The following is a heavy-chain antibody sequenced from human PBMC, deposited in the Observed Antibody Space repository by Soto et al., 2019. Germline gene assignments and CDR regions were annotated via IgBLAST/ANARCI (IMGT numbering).Heavy chain of an antibody. Sequence: QITLKESGPTLVKPTQTLTLTCTFSGFSLSTSGVGVGWIRQPPGKALEWLALMYWDDDKRYSPSLKSRLTITKDTSKYQVVLTLTNMDPVDSATYYCVHCPYYDTSGYYFDYWGQGTLVTVSS. V-gene: IGHV2-5*02. CDR2: MYWDDDK. CDR1: GFSLSTSGVG. D-gene: IGHD3-22*01. CDR3: VHCPYYDTSGYYFDY. J-gene: IGHJ4*02.